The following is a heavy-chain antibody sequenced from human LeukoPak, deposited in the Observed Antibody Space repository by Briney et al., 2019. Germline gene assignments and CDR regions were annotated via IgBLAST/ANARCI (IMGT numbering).Heavy chain of an antibody. V-gene: IGHV3-21*01. CDR1: GFTFSSYS. D-gene: IGHD6-19*01. Sequence: KPGGSLRLSCAASGFTFSSYSMNWVRQAPGKGLEWVSSISSSSSYIYYADSVKGRFTISRDNAKNSLYLQMNSLRAEYTAVYYCARASVAVPYFDYWGQGTLVTVSS. CDR2: ISSSSSYI. CDR3: ARASVAVPYFDY. J-gene: IGHJ4*02.